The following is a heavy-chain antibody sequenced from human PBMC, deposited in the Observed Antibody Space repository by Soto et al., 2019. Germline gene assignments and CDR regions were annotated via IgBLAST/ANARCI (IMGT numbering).Heavy chain of an antibody. CDR2: ISGGGGTT. CDR1: GFTFSSHV. D-gene: IGHD2-15*01. V-gene: IGHV3-23*01. CDR3: ASGLRDPPPHASGMDV. J-gene: IGHJ6*02. Sequence: EVQLLESGGGLVQPGGSLRLSCAASGFTFSSHVMNWVRQAPGKGLEWVAAISGGGGTTFYGDSVEGRFTMSRDNSKNTMFLQMNSLRAEDTAVYYCASGLRDPPPHASGMDVWGQGPTVTVSS.